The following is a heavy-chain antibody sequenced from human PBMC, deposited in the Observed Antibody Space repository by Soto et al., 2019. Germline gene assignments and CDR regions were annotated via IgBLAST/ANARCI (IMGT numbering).Heavy chain of an antibody. CDR2: IYYSGST. CDR3: ARFPTTIIVGATEDY. D-gene: IGHD1-26*01. CDR1: GGSISSSSYY. V-gene: IGHV4-39*01. J-gene: IGHJ4*02. Sequence: QLQLQESGPGLVKPSETLSLTCTVSGGSISSSSYYWGWIRQPPGKGLEWIGSIYYSGSTYYNPSLKSRVTISVDTSKNQFSLKLSSVTAADTAVYYCARFPTTIIVGATEDYWGQGTLVTVSS.